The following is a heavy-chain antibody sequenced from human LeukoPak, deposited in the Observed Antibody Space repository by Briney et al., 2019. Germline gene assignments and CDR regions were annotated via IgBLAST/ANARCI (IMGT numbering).Heavy chain of an antibody. V-gene: IGHV3-30-3*02. J-gene: IGHJ3*01. Sequence: GGSLRLSCAASGFTFSSYSMHWVRQAPGKGLEWVALISYDGSNKYYSDSVKGRFTISRDNSKNTLYLQMNSLRAEDTAVYYCAKTYSSQNWGQGTMVTVSS. D-gene: IGHD6-13*01. CDR2: ISYDGSNK. CDR3: AKTYSSQN. CDR1: GFTFSSYS.